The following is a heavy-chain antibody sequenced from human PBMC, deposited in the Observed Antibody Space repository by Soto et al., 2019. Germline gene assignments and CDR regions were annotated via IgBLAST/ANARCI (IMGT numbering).Heavy chain of an antibody. Sequence: SGPTLVNPTQTLTLTCSFSGFSLTTSGVGVGWIRQPPGKALEWLAVIYWNEDERYSPSLKSRLTITKDTSKNQVVLTMTNMDPVDTAIYYCAHRPSGRYVFDYWGQGTLVTVSS. CDR2: IYWNEDE. V-gene: IGHV2-5*01. CDR3: AHRPSGRYVFDY. CDR1: GFSLTTSGVG. D-gene: IGHD6-19*01. J-gene: IGHJ4*02.